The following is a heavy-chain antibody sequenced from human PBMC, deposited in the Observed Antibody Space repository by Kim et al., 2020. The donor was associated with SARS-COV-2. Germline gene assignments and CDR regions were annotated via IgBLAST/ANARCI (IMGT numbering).Heavy chain of an antibody. J-gene: IGHJ6*03. CDR3: ARGLEDSSSWYGYYYYMDV. CDR2: ISSSSSYI. V-gene: IGHV3-21*01. CDR1: GFTFSSYS. Sequence: GGSLRLSCAASGFTFSSYSMNWVRQAPGKGLEWVSCISSSSSYIYYADSVKGRFTISRDNAKNSLYLQMNSLRAEDTAVYYCARGLEDSSSWYGYYYYMDVWGKGTTVTVSS. D-gene: IGHD6-13*01.